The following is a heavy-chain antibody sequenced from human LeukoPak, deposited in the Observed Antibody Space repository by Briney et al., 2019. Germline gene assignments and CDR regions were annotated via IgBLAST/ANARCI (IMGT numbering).Heavy chain of an antibody. V-gene: IGHV4-34*01. Sequence: SETLSPTCAVYGGSFSGYYWSWIRQPPGKGLEWIGEINHSGSTNYNPSLKSRVTISVDTSKNQFSLKLSSVTAADTAIYYCARDFEGVQWFDPWGQGTLVTVSS. D-gene: IGHD1-1*01. CDR2: INHSGST. CDR3: ARDFEGVQWFDP. J-gene: IGHJ5*02. CDR1: GGSFSGYY.